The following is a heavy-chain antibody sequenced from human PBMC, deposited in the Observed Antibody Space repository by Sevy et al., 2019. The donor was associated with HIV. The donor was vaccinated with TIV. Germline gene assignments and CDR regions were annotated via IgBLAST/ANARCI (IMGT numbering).Heavy chain of an antibody. CDR2: FYLGGST. Sequence: SETLSLSCTVSGYSISSGYYWGWIRQSPGKGLEWIGSFYLGGSTYYNPSLKSRVTISPDSSKNQFSLKLNSVTAADTAVYFCVRLVTAVVYYFDYWGQGTLVTVSS. CDR1: GYSISSGYY. CDR3: VRLVTAVVYYFDY. J-gene: IGHJ4*02. D-gene: IGHD5-18*01. V-gene: IGHV4-38-2*02.